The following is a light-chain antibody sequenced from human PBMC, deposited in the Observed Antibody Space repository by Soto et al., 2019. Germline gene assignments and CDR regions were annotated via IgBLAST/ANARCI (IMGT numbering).Light chain of an antibody. V-gene: IGKV3-15*01. J-gene: IGKJ1*01. CDR2: GAS. CDR1: QSVSSN. Sequence: EIVMTQSPATLSVSPGERATVSCRASQSVSSNLAWYQQKPGQAPRLLIYGASTKAAGLPARFRGRGSGPEFSLTIISLLSQDFAVSYCHQYNNSPPWTFGQGTQLDIK. CDR3: HQYNNSPPWT.